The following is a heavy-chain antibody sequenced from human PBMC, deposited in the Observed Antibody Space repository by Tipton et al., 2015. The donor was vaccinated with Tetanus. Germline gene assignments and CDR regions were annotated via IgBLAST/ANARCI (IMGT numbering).Heavy chain of an antibody. CDR2: ITWNSGVI. V-gene: IGHV3-9*01. J-gene: IGHJ4*02. Sequence: RSLRLSCAASGFTFDDYGMHWVRQVPGKGLEWVSGITWNSGVIAYADSVKGRLTISRDNAKNSLYLQMNSLRVEDTAVYYCATARNKVSITRLQYWGPGTLVTVSS. CDR1: GFTFDDYG. D-gene: IGHD3-10*01. CDR3: ATARNKVSITRLQY.